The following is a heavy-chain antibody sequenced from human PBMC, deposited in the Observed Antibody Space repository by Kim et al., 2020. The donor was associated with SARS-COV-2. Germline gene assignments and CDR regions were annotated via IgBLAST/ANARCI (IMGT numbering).Heavy chain of an antibody. V-gene: IGHV2-5*02. CDR1: GFSLSTSGVG. D-gene: IGHD3-22*01. CDR2: IYWDDDK. Sequence: SGPTLVNPTQTLTLTCTFSGFSLSTSGVGVGWIRQPPGKALEWLALIYWDDDKRYSPSLKSRLTITKDTSKNQVVLTMTNMDPVDTATYYCAHSLNLEYDSSGYPNFDYWGQGTLVTVSS. J-gene: IGHJ4*02. CDR3: AHSLNLEYDSSGYPNFDY.